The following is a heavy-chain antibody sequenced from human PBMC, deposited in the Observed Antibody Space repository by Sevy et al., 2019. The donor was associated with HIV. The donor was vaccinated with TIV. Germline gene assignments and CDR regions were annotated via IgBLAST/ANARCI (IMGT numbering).Heavy chain of an antibody. V-gene: IGHV3-74*01. CDR1: GFTFDSYW. J-gene: IGHJ6*03. CDR2: INGDGGGT. Sequence: GGSLRLSCVASGFTFDSYWMHWVRQAPGKGLVWVSRINGDGGGTPYADSVKGRFTISRDNAKNTLYLQLNRLGAEDTAVYYCTRGDPIVPPAGYYYHMDVWGKGTTVTVSS. D-gene: IGHD1-26*01. CDR3: TRGDPIVPPAGYYYHMDV.